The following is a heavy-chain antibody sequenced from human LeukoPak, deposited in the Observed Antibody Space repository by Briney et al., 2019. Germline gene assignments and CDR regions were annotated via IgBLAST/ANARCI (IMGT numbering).Heavy chain of an antibody. V-gene: IGHV4-59*01. D-gene: IGHD1-26*01. CDR2: IDYSEST. Sequence: SETLSLTCTVSGGSISTYYWSWIRQPPGKGLEWIGYIDYSESTNYNPSLKSRVTISVDTSKNQFSLKLSSVTAADTAVYYCARDSRRELLHAFDIWGQGTMVTVSS. CDR3: ARDSRRELLHAFDI. CDR1: GGSISTYY. J-gene: IGHJ3*02.